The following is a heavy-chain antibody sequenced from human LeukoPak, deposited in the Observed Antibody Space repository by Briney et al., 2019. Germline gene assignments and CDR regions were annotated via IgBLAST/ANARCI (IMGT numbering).Heavy chain of an antibody. J-gene: IGHJ4*02. CDR1: GYSFTSYW. CDR3: ARHASIGGDSETYGIHY. Sequence: GESLKISCKGSGYSFTSYWIGWVRQMPGKGLEWMGIIYPGDSDTRYSPSFQGQVTISADKSISTAYLQWSSLKASDTAMYFCARHASIGGDSETYGIHYWGQGTLVTVSS. CDR2: IYPGDSDT. V-gene: IGHV5-51*01. D-gene: IGHD3-10*01.